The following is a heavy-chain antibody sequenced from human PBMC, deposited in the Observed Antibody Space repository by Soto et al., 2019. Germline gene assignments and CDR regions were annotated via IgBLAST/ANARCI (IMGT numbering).Heavy chain of an antibody. V-gene: IGHV4-31*03. J-gene: IGHJ6*02. D-gene: IGHD1-7*01. CDR3: ARDTTGRTRTTYYYYGMDV. Sequence: SETLSLTCTVSGGSISSGDYYWSWLRQHPGKVLEWIGYIYYSGSNYYNPTLKSRVTIAVDTSKNQSPLKLSSVTAADTAAYYCARDTTGRTRTTYYYYGMDVWGQGTTVTVSS. CDR1: GGSISSGDYY. CDR2: IYYSGSN.